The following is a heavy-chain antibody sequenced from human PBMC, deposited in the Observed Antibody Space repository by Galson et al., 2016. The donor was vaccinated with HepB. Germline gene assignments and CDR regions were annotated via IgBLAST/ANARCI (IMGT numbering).Heavy chain of an antibody. CDR1: GFSFSKFV. CDR2: ITAGGGST. Sequence: SLRLSCAASGFSFSKFVMSWVRQAPGKGLEWVASITAGGGSTFDAVSVKGRFTISRDNSENTVYLQLNNLRVEDTAVYYCAKDLGVSGWPVDYWGQGTLVTVSS. CDR3: AKDLGVSGWPVDY. V-gene: IGHV3-23*01. D-gene: IGHD6-19*01. J-gene: IGHJ4*02.